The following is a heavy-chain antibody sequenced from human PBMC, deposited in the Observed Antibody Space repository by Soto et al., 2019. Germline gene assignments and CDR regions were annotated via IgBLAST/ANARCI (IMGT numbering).Heavy chain of an antibody. Sequence: SAKVSCKASSYTFTSYFLHWVRQAPGQGLELMGLINPSGGSTSYAQGFQGRVTMTRDTSTTTVSMEPSSLRSEDTAVSYCAAAFGPFLSIYFDSWGQGTMVTVSS. CDR3: AAAFGPFLSIYFDS. CDR2: INPSGGST. CDR1: SYTFTSYF. D-gene: IGHD3-10*01. V-gene: IGHV1-46*01. J-gene: IGHJ4*02.